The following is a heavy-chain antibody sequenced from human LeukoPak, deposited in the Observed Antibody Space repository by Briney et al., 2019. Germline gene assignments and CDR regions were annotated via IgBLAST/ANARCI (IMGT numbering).Heavy chain of an antibody. CDR1: GYTFTGYY. CDR3: ARGLADYGDYLFYDAFDI. D-gene: IGHD4-17*01. Sequence: GASVKVSCKASGYTFTGYYMHWVRQAPGQGLEWMGWINPNSGGTNYAQKFQGRVTMTRDTSISTAYMELSSLRSEDTAVYYCARGLADYGDYLFYDAFDIWGQGTMVTVSS. V-gene: IGHV1-2*02. CDR2: INPNSGGT. J-gene: IGHJ3*02.